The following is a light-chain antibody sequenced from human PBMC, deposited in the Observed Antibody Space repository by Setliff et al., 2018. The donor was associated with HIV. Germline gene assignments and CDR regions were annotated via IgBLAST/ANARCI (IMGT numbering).Light chain of an antibody. CDR3: SSHRDTNTLEV. CDR1: SSDVGEYDY. J-gene: IGLJ1*01. CDR2: DVT. Sequence: LTQPASVSGSPGHSITISCTGTSSDVGEYDYVSWYQQHPGKAPKLIIYDVTYRPSGVSNRFSGPKSGNTASLTISGLQAEDEADYYCSSHRDTNTLEVFGTGTRSPS. V-gene: IGLV2-14*03.